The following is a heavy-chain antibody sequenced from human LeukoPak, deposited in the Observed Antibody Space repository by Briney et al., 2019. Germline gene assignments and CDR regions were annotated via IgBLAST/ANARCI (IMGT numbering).Heavy chain of an antibody. V-gene: IGHV4-4*07. J-gene: IGHJ3*02. D-gene: IGHD3-22*01. CDR2: IYTSGST. CDR1: GGSISSYY. Sequence: SETLSLTCTVSGGSISSYYWSWIRQPAGKGLEWIGRIYTSGSTNYNPSLKSRVTMSVDTSKNQFSLKLSSVTAADTAVYYCARGRNYYDSSGCYYESAFDIWGQGTMVTVSS. CDR3: ARGRNYYDSSGCYYESAFDI.